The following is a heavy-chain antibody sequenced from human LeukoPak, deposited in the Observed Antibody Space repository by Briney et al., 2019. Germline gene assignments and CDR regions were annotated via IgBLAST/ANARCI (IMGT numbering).Heavy chain of an antibody. V-gene: IGHV3-21*06. J-gene: IGHJ4*02. CDR3: LRGGRRDY. CDR1: GFTFSSYS. Sequence: PGGSLRLSCAASGFTFSSYSMNWVRQAPGKGLEWVSSIDSSGGYMFYADSVKGRFIISRDNAKDSLYLQMNSLRVEDTAVYYCLRGGRRDYWGQGTLVTVSS. CDR2: IDSSGGYM.